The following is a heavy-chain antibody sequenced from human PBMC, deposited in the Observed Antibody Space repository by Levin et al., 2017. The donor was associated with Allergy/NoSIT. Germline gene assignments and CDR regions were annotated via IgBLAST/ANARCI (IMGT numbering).Heavy chain of an antibody. CDR2: ISGSGGST. CDR3: AKDRPAAAGTNWYFDL. J-gene: IGHJ2*01. Sequence: LSLTCAASGFTFSSSAMSWVRQAPGKGLEWVSAISGSGGSTYYADSVKGRFTISRDNSKNTLYLQMNSLRAEDTAVYYCAKDRPAAAGTNWYFDLWGRGTLVTVSS. D-gene: IGHD6-13*01. V-gene: IGHV3-23*01. CDR1: GFTFSSSA.